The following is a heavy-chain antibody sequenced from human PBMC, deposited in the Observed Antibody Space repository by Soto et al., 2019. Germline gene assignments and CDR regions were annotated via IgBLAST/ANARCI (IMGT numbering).Heavy chain of an antibody. Sequence: EVQLVESGGGLVQPGGSLRLSCAASGFTFSSYSMNWVRQAPGKGLEWVSYISSSSSTIYYADSVKGRFTISRDNAKNSLYLQMNSLRDEDTAVYYCARDSSSGWSSDAFDIWGQGTMVTVSS. J-gene: IGHJ3*02. CDR2: ISSSSSTI. V-gene: IGHV3-48*02. CDR3: ARDSSSGWSSDAFDI. D-gene: IGHD6-19*01. CDR1: GFTFSSYS.